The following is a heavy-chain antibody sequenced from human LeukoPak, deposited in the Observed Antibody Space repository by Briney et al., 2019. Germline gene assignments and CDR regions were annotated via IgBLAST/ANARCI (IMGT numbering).Heavy chain of an antibody. CDR1: GFTFRHYG. J-gene: IGHJ4*02. CDR2: ITADSSPM. V-gene: IGHV3-48*01. Sequence: RPGGSLRLSCAASGFTFRHYGMNWVRQAPWKGLEWVSYITADSSPMFYADSVKGRFTISRDNAKNSVSLQMNSLRAEDTAVYYCARGRPVNYWGQGTLVTVSS. CDR3: ARGRPVNY. D-gene: IGHD6-6*01.